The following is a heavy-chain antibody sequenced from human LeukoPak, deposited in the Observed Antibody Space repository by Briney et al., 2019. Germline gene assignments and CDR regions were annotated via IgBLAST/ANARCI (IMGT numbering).Heavy chain of an antibody. V-gene: IGHV7-4-1*02. Sequence: ASVKVSCKASGYTFTSYAMNWVRQAPGQGLEWMGWFNTNTGNPTYAQGFTGRFVFSLDTSVSTAYLQISSLKAEDTAVYYCARDRRARPLWFGTSYGLGDAFDIWGQGTMVTVSS. D-gene: IGHD3-10*01. J-gene: IGHJ3*02. CDR3: ARDRRARPLWFGTSYGLGDAFDI. CDR2: FNTNTGNP. CDR1: GYTFTSYA.